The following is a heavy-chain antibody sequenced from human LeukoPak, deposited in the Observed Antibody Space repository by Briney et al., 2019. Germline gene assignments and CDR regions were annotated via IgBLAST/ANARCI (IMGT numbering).Heavy chain of an antibody. D-gene: IGHD3-3*01. CDR3: ARGVPYPSWSGPHYSDD. J-gene: IGHJ4*02. Sequence: GGSLRLSCAASGFTSSTYWMSWVRQAPGKGLEWVAHIKQDGSQEYYVDSVRGRFTISRDNAKNSLNLQMNYLRSDDTAVYYCARGVPYPSWSGPHYSDDWGQGILVTVSS. CDR2: IKQDGSQE. V-gene: IGHV3-7*01. CDR1: GFTSSTYW.